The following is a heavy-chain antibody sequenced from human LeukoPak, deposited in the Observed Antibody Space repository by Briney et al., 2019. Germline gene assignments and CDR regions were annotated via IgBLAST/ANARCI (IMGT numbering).Heavy chain of an antibody. D-gene: IGHD2-2*01. J-gene: IGHJ4*02. V-gene: IGHV3-33*03. CDR3: ASGSIGSCSSPSCRAFEL. CDR1: RFAFTSDA. CDR2: SWLEGSNE. Sequence: PGGALRLSCAASRFAFTSDAMHWVRQAPGTGLEWVAASWLEGSNEEYADAVKGRFTRSRDNSKNPLYLQMTTLRAEDTPVYYCASGSIGSCSSPSCRAFELWGQGALVTVSS.